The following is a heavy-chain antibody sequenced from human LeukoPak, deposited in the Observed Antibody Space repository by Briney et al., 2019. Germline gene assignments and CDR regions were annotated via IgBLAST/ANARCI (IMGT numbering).Heavy chain of an antibody. CDR1: GGSISSSSYY. CDR3: AREETYYYGSGSYYKALDAFDI. J-gene: IGHJ3*02. V-gene: IGHV4-31*03. D-gene: IGHD3-10*01. CDR2: IYYSGST. Sequence: NPSETLSLTCTVSGGSISSSSYYWGWIRQPPGKGLEWIGYIYYSGSTYYNPSLKSRATISVDTSKNQFSLKLSSVTAADTAVYYCAREETYYYGSGSYYKALDAFDIWGQGTMVTVSS.